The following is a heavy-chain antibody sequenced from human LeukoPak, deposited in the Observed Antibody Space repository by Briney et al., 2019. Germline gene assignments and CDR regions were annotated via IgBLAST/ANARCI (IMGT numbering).Heavy chain of an antibody. CDR3: ARGPVRLARPYDY. CDR2: INHTGST. J-gene: IGHJ4*02. D-gene: IGHD3-9*01. V-gene: IGHV4-34*01. Sequence: PSETLSLTCTVQRGSLSGAYWTWIRQPPGKGLEWIGEINHTGSTNYNPSFKSRVTMSADTPKNQLSLNLTSVTAADTAVYYCARGPVRLARPYDYWGQGTLVTVFS. CDR1: RGSLSGAY.